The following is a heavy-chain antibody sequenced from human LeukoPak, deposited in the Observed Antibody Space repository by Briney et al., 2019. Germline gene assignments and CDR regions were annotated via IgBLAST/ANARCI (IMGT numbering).Heavy chain of an antibody. CDR2: ISYDGSNK. D-gene: IGHD1-26*01. Sequence: GGSLRLSCAASGFTFSSYGMAWVRQAPGKGLEWVAVISYDGSNKYYADSVKGRFTISRDNSKNTLYLQMNSLRAEDTAVYYCARDRWELRILDYWGQGTLVTVSS. V-gene: IGHV3-30*03. CDR1: GFTFSSYG. J-gene: IGHJ4*02. CDR3: ARDRWELRILDY.